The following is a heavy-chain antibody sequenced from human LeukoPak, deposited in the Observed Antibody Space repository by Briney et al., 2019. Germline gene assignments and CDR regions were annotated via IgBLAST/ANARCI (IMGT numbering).Heavy chain of an antibody. J-gene: IGHJ4*02. CDR1: RTTFTYG. CDR3: AKGSSWSFDY. D-gene: IGHD6-13*01. V-gene: IGHV3-23*01. Sequence: GGSLRLSCAASRTTFTYGMSWVRQAPGKGLEWVSSISDGGHHTFYAESVKGRFTISRDNSKNTLYLQMNSLRTEDTAVYYCAKGSSWSFDYWGQGTLVTVSS. CDR2: ISDGGHHT.